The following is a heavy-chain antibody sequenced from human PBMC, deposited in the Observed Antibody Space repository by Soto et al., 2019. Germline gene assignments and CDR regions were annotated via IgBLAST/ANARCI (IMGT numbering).Heavy chain of an antibody. CDR1: GYSFTSYW. J-gene: IGHJ4*02. V-gene: IGHV5-51*01. CDR3: ARRGPSSSPSYYFDY. CDR2: IYPGDSDT. D-gene: IGHD6-6*01. Sequence: GESLKISCKGSGYSFTSYWIGWVRQMPGKGLEWMGIIYPGDSDTRYSPSFQGQVTISADKSISTGYLQWSSLKASDTAMYYCARRGPSSSPSYYFDYWGQGTLVTVSS.